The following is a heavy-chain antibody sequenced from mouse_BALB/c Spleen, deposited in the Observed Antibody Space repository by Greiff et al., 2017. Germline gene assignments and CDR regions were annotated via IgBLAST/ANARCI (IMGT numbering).Heavy chain of an antibody. CDR2: ISYSGST. J-gene: IGHJ3*01. CDR1: GYSITSDYA. Sequence: DVKLQESGPGLVKPSQSLSLTCTVTGYSITSDYAWNWIRQFPGNKLEWMGYISYSGSTSYNPSLKSRISITRDTSKNQFFLQLNSVTTEDTATYYCARGDYGSTWFAYWGQGTLVTVSA. V-gene: IGHV3-2*02. CDR3: ARGDYGSTWFAY. D-gene: IGHD1-1*01.